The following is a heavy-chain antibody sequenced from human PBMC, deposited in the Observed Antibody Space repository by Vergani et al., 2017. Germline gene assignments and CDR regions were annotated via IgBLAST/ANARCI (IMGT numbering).Heavy chain of an antibody. Sequence: QVQLVQSGAEVKKPGSSVKVSCKASGGTFSSYAISWVRQAPGQGLEWMGGIIPTFGTANYAQKFQGRVTITADESTSTAYMELSSLRSEDTAVYYCARDRPNIPPYCSSTSCTYRGWYFDLWGRGTLVTVSS. CDR2: IIPTFGTA. V-gene: IGHV1-69*01. D-gene: IGHD2-2*01. J-gene: IGHJ2*01. CDR3: ARDRPNIPPYCSSTSCTYRGWYFDL. CDR1: GGTFSSYA.